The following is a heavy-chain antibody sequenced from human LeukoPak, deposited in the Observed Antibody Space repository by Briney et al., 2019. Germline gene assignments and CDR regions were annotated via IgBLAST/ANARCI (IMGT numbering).Heavy chain of an antibody. J-gene: IGHJ4*02. Sequence: GGSLRLSCAASGFTFSSYWMSWVRQAPGKGLEWVANIKQDGSEKYYVDSVKGRFTISRDNAKNSLYLQMNSLRAEDTAVYYCARSSSRYCSGGSCYSGVLGYFDYWGQGTLVTVSS. CDR2: IKQDGSEK. D-gene: IGHD2-15*01. CDR3: ARSSSRYCSGGSCYSGVLGYFDY. CDR1: GFTFSSYW. V-gene: IGHV3-7*01.